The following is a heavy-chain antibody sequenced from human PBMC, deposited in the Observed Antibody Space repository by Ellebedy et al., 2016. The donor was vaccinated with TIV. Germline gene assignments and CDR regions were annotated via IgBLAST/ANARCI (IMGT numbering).Heavy chain of an antibody. D-gene: IGHD6-19*01. CDR1: GYTFTGYY. CDR2: INPNSGGT. CDR3: ASSSSGWQTNFDY. V-gene: IGHV1-2*02. J-gene: IGHJ4*02. Sequence: AASVKVSCKASGYTFTGYYMHWVRQAPGQGLEWMGWINPNSGGTNYAQKFQGRVTMTRDTSISTAYMELSRLRSDDTAVYYCASSSSGWQTNFDYWGQGTLVTVSS.